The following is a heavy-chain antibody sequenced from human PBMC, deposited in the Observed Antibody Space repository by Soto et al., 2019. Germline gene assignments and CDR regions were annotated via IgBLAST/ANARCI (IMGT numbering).Heavy chain of an antibody. J-gene: IGHJ5*02. Sequence: PSETLSLTCTVSGGSISSGDYYWSWIRQPPGKGLEWIGYIYYSGSTYYNPSLKSRVTISVDTSKNQFSLKLSSVTAADTAVYYCARAHGGVAVNWFDPWGQGTLVTVSS. D-gene: IGHD6-19*01. CDR1: GGSISSGDYY. CDR3: ARAHGGVAVNWFDP. CDR2: IYYSGST. V-gene: IGHV4-30-4*01.